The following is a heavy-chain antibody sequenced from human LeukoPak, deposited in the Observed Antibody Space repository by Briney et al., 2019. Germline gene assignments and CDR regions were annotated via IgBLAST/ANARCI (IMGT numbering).Heavy chain of an antibody. CDR3: ARERQGTTGTTGSAFDI. Sequence: RVTISVDTSKNQFSLKLSSVTAADTAVYYCARERQGTTGTTGSAFDIWGQGTMVTVSS. J-gene: IGHJ3*02. D-gene: IGHD1-1*01. V-gene: IGHV4-34*01.